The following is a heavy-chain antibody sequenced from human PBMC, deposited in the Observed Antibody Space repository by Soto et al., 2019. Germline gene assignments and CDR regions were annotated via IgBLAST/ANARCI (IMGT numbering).Heavy chain of an antibody. CDR1: GFTFSDYY. Sequence: PGGSLRLSCAASGFTFSDYYTSWIRQAPGKGLEWVSYITSSGSSIYYADSVKGRFTISRDNAKNSLYLQMNSLRAEDTAVYYCARDKGQLVPADGYWGQGTLVTVSS. CDR3: ARDKGQLVPADGY. J-gene: IGHJ4*02. V-gene: IGHV3-11*01. CDR2: ITSSGSSI. D-gene: IGHD6-6*01.